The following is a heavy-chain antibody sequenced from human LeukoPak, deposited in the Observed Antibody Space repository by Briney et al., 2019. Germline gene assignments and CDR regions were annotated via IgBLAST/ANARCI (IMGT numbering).Heavy chain of an antibody. CDR1: GFTVSSNY. V-gene: IGHV3-53*01. D-gene: IGHD2-2*03. J-gene: IGHJ6*03. Sequence: GGSLRLSCAASGFTVSSNYMSWVRQAPGKGLEWVSVIYSGGSTYYADSVKGRFTISRDNSKNTLYLQMNSLRAEDTAVYYCASLGGYCSSTSCYAGYYYYYMDVWGKGTTVTISS. CDR3: ASLGGYCSSTSCYAGYYYYYMDV. CDR2: IYSGGST.